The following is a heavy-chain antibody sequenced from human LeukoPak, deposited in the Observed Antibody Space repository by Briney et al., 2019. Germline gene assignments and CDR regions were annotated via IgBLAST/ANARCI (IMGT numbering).Heavy chain of an antibody. D-gene: IGHD3-3*01. J-gene: IGHJ4*02. V-gene: IGHV3-21*01. CDR1: GFTFSSYS. CDR3: ASSYDYWSGFNY. CDR2: MSSSGTHI. Sequence: GGSLRLSCAASGFTFSSYSMNWVRQAPGKGLEWVSSMSSSGTHIYYAGSVKGRFTISRDNGKNSLYLQMNSLRVEDTAVYYCASSYDYWSGFNYWGQGTPVTVSS.